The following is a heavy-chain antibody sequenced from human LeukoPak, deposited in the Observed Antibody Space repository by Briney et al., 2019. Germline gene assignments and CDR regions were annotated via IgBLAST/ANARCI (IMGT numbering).Heavy chain of an antibody. D-gene: IGHD4-17*01. CDR3: ARHHDYGDVGVDY. Sequence: SSETLSLTCTVSGGSISSSSYYWGWIRQPPGKGLEWIGSIYYSGSTYYNPSLKSRVTISVDTSKNQFSLKPSSVTAADTAVYYCARHHDYGDVGVDYWGQGTLVTVSS. V-gene: IGHV4-39*01. CDR1: GGSISSSSYY. J-gene: IGHJ4*02. CDR2: IYYSGST.